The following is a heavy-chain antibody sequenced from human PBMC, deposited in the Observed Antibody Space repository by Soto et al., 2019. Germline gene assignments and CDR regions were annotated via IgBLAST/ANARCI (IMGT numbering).Heavy chain of an antibody. D-gene: IGHD6-19*01. CDR2: ISSSGSTI. J-gene: IGHJ4*02. V-gene: IGHV3-48*03. CDR1: GFTFSSYE. CDR3: ARDPSTEHHEAVAGKVDY. Sequence: PGGSLRLSCAASGFTFSSYEMNWVRQAPGKGLEWVSYISSSGSTIYYADSVKGRFTISRDNAKNSLYLQMNSLRAEDTAVYYCARDPSTEHHEAVAGKVDYWGQGTLVTV.